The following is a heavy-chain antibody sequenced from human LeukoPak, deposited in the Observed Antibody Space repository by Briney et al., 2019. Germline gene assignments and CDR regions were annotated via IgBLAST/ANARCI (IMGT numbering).Heavy chain of an antibody. V-gene: IGHV3-23*01. D-gene: IGHD2/OR15-2a*01. CDR2: ISNNGGYT. Sequence: GGSLRLSCAASGFTFSSSAMSWVRQAPGKGLEWVSAISNNGGYTYYADSVQGRFTISRDNSKSTLCLQMNSLRAEDTAVYYCAAISYLAFDIWGQGTMVTVSS. CDR3: AAISYLAFDI. J-gene: IGHJ3*02. CDR1: GFTFSSSA.